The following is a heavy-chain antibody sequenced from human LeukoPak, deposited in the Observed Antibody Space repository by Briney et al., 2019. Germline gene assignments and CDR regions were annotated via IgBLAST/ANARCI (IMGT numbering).Heavy chain of an antibody. CDR2: IIPIFGTA. J-gene: IGHJ4*02. Sequence: SVKVSCKASGGTFISYAISWVRQAPGQGLEWMGGIIPIFGTANYAQKFQGRVTITADESTSTAYMELSSLRSEDTAVYYCASFSSGGSCYPNCDNDYWGQGTLVTVSS. D-gene: IGHD2-15*01. CDR1: GGTFISYA. CDR3: ASFSSGGSCYPNCDNDY. V-gene: IGHV1-69*13.